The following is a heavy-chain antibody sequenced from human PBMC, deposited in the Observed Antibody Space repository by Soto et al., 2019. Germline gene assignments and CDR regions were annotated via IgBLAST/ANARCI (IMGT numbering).Heavy chain of an antibody. CDR3: ARLTYYYDSSGYDGPFDV. CDR1: GGSISSYY. V-gene: IGHV4-59*01. D-gene: IGHD3-22*01. J-gene: IGHJ3*01. CDR2: IYYIGST. Sequence: SETLSLTCTVSGGSISSYYWSWIRQPPGKGLEWIGYIYYIGSTNYNPSLKSRVTISVDTSKNQFSLKLSSVTAADTALFYCARLTYYYDSSGYDGPFDVWGHGTMVTVSS.